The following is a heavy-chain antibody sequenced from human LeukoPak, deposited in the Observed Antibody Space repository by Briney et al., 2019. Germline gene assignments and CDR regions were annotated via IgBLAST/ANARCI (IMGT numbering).Heavy chain of an antibody. CDR1: GFTFSNAW. Sequence: TSGGSLRLSCAASGFTFSNAWMSWVRQAPGKGLEWVGRIKSKTDGGTTDYAAPVTGRFTISSDDSKNTLYLQMNSLKTEDTAVYYSTTGRVAVDAFDIWGQGTMVTVSS. J-gene: IGHJ3*02. CDR3: TTGRVAVDAFDI. V-gene: IGHV3-15*01. D-gene: IGHD3-3*01. CDR2: IKSKTDGGTT.